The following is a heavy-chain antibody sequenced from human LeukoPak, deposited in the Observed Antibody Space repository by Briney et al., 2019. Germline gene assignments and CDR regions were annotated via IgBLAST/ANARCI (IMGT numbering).Heavy chain of an antibody. Sequence: SETLSLTCTVFGGSISSGGYYWSWIRQHPGKGLEWIGYIYYSGSTYYNPSLKSRVTISVDTSKNQFSLKLSSVTAADTAVYYCARDHSSSWYRGKTMYNWFDPWGQGTLVTVSS. CDR2: IYYSGST. J-gene: IGHJ5*02. V-gene: IGHV4-31*03. CDR1: GGSISSGGYY. D-gene: IGHD6-13*01. CDR3: ARDHSSSWYRGKTMYNWFDP.